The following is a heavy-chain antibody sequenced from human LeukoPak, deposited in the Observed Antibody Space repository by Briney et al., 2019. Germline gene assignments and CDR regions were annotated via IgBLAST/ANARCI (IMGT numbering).Heavy chain of an antibody. D-gene: IGHD3-22*01. CDR3: ARDLRYDSSGWAFDY. CDR1: GGSFSGYY. V-gene: IGHV4-59*01. CDR2: IYYSGST. J-gene: IGHJ4*02. Sequence: KASETLSLTCAVYGGSFSGYYWSWIRQPPGKGLEWIGYIYYSGSTNYNPSLKSRVTISVDTSKNQFSLKLSSVTAADTAVYYCARDLRYDSSGWAFDYWGQGTLVTVSS.